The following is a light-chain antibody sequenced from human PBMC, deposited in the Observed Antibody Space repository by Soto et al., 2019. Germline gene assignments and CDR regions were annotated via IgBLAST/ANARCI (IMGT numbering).Light chain of an antibody. Sequence: QSALTQPASVSGSPGQSITISCTGTSSDVGDYDYVSWYQQLPGKAPKLLIFDVTHRPSGVSDRFSGSKSGNTASLPISGVRPEDEDAYYCCSYTDSGFDVVFGGGTKLTVL. CDR3: CSYTDSGFDVV. CDR1: SSDVGDYDY. CDR2: DVT. J-gene: IGLJ2*01. V-gene: IGLV2-14*03.